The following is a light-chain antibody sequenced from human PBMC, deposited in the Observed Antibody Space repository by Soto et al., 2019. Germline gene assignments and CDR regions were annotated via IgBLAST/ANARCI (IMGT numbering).Light chain of an antibody. J-gene: IGKJ3*01. CDR3: QQRFT. V-gene: IGKV1-9*01. CDR1: QGISGY. Sequence: DIQLTQSPSFLSASVGDRVTITCRASQGISGYLAWYQQKPGKAPNLLIYATSTLQTGVPSRFSGSGSGLEFTLTIRSLHTEDFATYYCQQRFTFGHGTKVDIK. CDR2: ATS.